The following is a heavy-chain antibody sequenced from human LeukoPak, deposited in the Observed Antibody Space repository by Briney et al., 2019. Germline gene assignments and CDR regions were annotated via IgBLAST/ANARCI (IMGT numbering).Heavy chain of an antibody. V-gene: IGHV3-30*18. D-gene: IGHD2-2*01. Sequence: LCLTCAASGFTFSSYGMHWVRQAPGKGLQWTADISYAGSNKYYAATVRGRFTSTRDNAKNTLYLRMNSLRAEYTAVYYCAKGATVVPAAHHTGYCYYGMDVWGQGTTVTVSS. J-gene: IGHJ6*02. CDR3: AKGATVVPAAHHTGYCYYGMDV. CDR2: ISYAGSNK. CDR1: GFTFSSYG.